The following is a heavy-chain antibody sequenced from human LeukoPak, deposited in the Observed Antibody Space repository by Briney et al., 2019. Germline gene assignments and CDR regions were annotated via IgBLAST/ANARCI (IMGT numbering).Heavy chain of an antibody. CDR2: MNPNSGNT. CDR1: GYTFTSYD. D-gene: IGHD3-22*01. CDR3: PRGRGFQKWLGP. Sequence: ASVKVSCKASGYTFTSYDINWVRQATGQGLEWMGWMNPNSGNTGYAQKFQGRVTMTRNTSISTAYTELSSLRSEDTAVYYCPRGRGFQKWLGPWGQGTLVTVSS. V-gene: IGHV1-8*01. J-gene: IGHJ5*02.